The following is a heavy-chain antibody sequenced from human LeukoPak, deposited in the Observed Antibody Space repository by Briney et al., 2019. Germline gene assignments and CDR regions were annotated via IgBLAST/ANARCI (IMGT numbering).Heavy chain of an antibody. D-gene: IGHD4-11*01. CDR1: GFILSTYG. V-gene: IGHV3-30*02. Sequence: GGSLRLSCAASGFILSTYGMHWVRQAPGKGLEWVAFIESDGSNKYYADSVKGRFTISRDNSKNTLYLQMNSLRAEDTAVYYSLTTHDAFDIWGQGTMVTVSS. CDR3: LTTHDAFDI. CDR2: IESDGSNK. J-gene: IGHJ3*02.